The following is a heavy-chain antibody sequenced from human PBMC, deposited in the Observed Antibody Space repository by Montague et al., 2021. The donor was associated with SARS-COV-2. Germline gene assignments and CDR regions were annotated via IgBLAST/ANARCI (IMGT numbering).Heavy chain of an antibody. CDR3: AKRSPVFHLRLGAGAMDV. V-gene: IGHV3-30*18. J-gene: IGHJ6*02. Sequence: SLRLSCAASGFPFNNFGMHWVRQAPGTGLEWVTLISYEGSIKYYADSVKGRFTVSRDSSRNTLYLHMNSLSEEDTAVYYCAKRSPVFHLRLGAGAMDVWGQGTAVTVSS. D-gene: IGHD3-10*01. CDR2: ISYEGSIK. CDR1: GFPFNNFG.